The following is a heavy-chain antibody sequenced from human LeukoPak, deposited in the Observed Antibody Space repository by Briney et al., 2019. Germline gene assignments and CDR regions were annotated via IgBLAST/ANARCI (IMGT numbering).Heavy chain of an antibody. Sequence: TSETLSLTCSVSGGSVSGYYWSWIRPPPGKGLEWMGYAYYTGSTNYNPSLKSRVTTFEDKSKNQFSLRLSSVTVAETALYYCARHFAYSSSSYCDYWGQGTLVSVPS. V-gene: IGHV4-59*08. D-gene: IGHD6-6*01. CDR2: AYYTGST. CDR1: GGSVSGYY. CDR3: ARHFAYSSSSYCDY. J-gene: IGHJ4*02.